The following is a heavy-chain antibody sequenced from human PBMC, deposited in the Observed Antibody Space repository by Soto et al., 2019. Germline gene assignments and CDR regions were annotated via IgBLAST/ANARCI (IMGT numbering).Heavy chain of an antibody. V-gene: IGHV4-39*01. CDR2: IFYTGST. CDR3: ARLLSSGWSRDGVHV. D-gene: IGHD6-19*01. Sequence: SETLSLTCIVSGGSIRSPSCYWGWIRHAPGKGLEWIGNIFYTGSTYYNPSLKSRLTISVDTSKNQFSLKLTSVTAADTAVFYCARLLSSGWSRDGVHVWGQGTTVTVSS. J-gene: IGHJ6*02. CDR1: GGSIRSPSCY.